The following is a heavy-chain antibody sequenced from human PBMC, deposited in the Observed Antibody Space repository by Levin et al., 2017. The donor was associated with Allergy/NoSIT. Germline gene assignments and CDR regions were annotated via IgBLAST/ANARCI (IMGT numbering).Heavy chain of an antibody. J-gene: IGHJ6*02. Sequence: SQTLSLTCTVSGGSISSYYWSWIRQPPGKGLEWIGYIYYSGSTNYNPSLKSRVTISVDTSKNQFSLKLSSVTAADTAVYYCARDGGVYSSSYYYYYGMDVWGQGTTVTVSS. CDR1: GGSISSYY. V-gene: IGHV4-59*01. CDR3: ARDGGVYSSSYYYYYGMDV. CDR2: IYYSGST. D-gene: IGHD6-6*01.